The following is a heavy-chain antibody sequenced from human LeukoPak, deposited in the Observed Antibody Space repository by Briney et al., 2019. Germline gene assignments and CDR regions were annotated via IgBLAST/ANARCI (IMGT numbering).Heavy chain of an antibody. CDR3: ARCRTPGEQQLVFEYLRYYYYYYMDV. V-gene: IGHV3-7*01. J-gene: IGHJ6*03. CDR1: GFTFSSYL. D-gene: IGHD6-13*01. Sequence: SGGSLRLSCAASGFTFSSYLMSWVRQAPGKGLEWVANIKQDGSEKYYVDSVKGRFTISRDNAKNSLYLQMNSLRAEDTAVYYCARCRTPGEQQLVFEYLRYYYYYYMDVWGKGTTVTVSS. CDR2: IKQDGSEK.